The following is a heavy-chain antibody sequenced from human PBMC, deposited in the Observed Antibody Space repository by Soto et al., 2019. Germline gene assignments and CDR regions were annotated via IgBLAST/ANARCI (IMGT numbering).Heavy chain of an antibody. J-gene: IGHJ6*02. CDR3: PRDSGAVLLDTYYYYGMDV. CDR2: IYSSENT. V-gene: IGHV4-30-4*01. D-gene: IGHD3-10*01. CDR1: GVNIRSGEGY. Sequence: PSETQSRTCTVSGVNIRSGEGYWSWIRQTPGKGREWIGDIYSSENTYSNPSLTGRVAISVDTSKNPFSLKLSSVSPADTAVYSCPRDSGAVLLDTYYYYGMDVWGQGTTLTVSS.